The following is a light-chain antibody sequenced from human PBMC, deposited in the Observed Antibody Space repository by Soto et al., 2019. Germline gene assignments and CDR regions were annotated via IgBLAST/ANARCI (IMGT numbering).Light chain of an antibody. CDR3: QQSESTSWT. CDR2: AAS. CDR1: QTINSY. V-gene: IGKV1-39*01. J-gene: IGKJ1*01. Sequence: IQMTQSPSSLSASVGDRVTITCRASQTINSYLNWYQQKPGKAPKLLIYAASTLQSGVPSRFSGSGSGTDFTLTISSLRPEDFATYYCQQSESTSWTFGQGTRWIS.